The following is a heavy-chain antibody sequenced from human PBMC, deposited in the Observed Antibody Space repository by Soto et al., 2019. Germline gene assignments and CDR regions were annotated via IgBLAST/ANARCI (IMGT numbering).Heavy chain of an antibody. CDR3: AKGGRQWLVKSDFNY. CDR2: VSHDGRNT. V-gene: IGHV3-30*18. Sequence: VQLVESGGGVVQPGRSLRLSCAASGFTFSDYAMHWVRQAPGKGREWVAVVSHDGRNTHYADSVKGRFTISRDSSKNTVSREMTSLRAEDTAVYYCAKGGRQWLVKSDFNYWGQGALVTVSS. D-gene: IGHD6-19*01. J-gene: IGHJ4*02. CDR1: GFTFSDYA.